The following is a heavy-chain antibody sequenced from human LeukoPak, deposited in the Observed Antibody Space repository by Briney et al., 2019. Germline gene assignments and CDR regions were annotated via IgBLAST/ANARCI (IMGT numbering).Heavy chain of an antibody. J-gene: IGHJ4*02. D-gene: IGHD4-17*01. CDR1: GYTFTSYD. Sequence: ASVKVSCKASGYTFTSYDINWVRQATGQGLEWMGWMNPNNGNTGYAQKFQGRVTMTRNTSISTAYMELSSLRSDDTAVHYCARGSGDYGDYEDDYWGQGTLVTVSS. CDR2: MNPNNGNT. CDR3: ARGSGDYGDYEDDY. V-gene: IGHV1-8*01.